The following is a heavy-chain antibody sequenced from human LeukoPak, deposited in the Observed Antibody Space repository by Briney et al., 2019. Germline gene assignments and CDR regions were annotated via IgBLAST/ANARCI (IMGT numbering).Heavy chain of an antibody. Sequence: PSETLSLTCTVSGDSISNYYWSWMRQPPGKGLEWIGYVFYSGSSNYNPALRSRVTMSVDTSKYQFSLKLTSVTAADTAVYYCAGTRYSGSYYTDYWGQGTLVTVSS. D-gene: IGHD1-26*01. CDR2: VFYSGSS. CDR1: GDSISNYY. J-gene: IGHJ4*02. CDR3: AGTRYSGSYYTDY. V-gene: IGHV4-59*08.